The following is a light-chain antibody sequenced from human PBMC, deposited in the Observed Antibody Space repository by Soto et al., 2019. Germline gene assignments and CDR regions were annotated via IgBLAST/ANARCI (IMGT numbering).Light chain of an antibody. CDR1: KLGDKY. J-gene: IGLJ1*01. CDR2: QDN. CDR3: QAWDSSPLYV. Sequence: SYELTQPPSVSVSPGQTASITCSGAKLGDKYACWYQQKPGQSPVLVIYQDNKRPSGIPERFSGSNSGNTATLTISGTQAMDEADYYCQAWDSSPLYVFGSGTKLTVL. V-gene: IGLV3-1*01.